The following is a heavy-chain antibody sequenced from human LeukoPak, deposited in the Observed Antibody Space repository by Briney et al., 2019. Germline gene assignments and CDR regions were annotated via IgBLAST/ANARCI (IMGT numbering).Heavy chain of an antibody. V-gene: IGHV1-2*06. CDR2: INPNSGGT. J-gene: IGHJ3*02. CDR3: ASTKTPPSVAFDI. D-gene: IGHD4-23*01. Sequence: ASVKVSCKASGYIFTGYYMHWVRQAPGQGLEWMGRINPNSGGTNYAQKFQGRVTMTRDTSISTAYMELSGLRSDDTAVYYCASTKTPPSVAFDIWGQGTMVTVSS. CDR1: GYIFTGYY.